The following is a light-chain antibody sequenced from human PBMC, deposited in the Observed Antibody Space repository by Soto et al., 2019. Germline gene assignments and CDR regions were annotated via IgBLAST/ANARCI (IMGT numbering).Light chain of an antibody. CDR3: QQYNSYPWT. J-gene: IGKJ1*01. Sequence: DIQMTQSPSTLSASVVDIVTITCRASESINSWLAWYQQKPGKAPKLLIYKASSLESGVPSRFSGSGSGTEFTLTISSLQPDDFATYYCQQYNSYPWTFGQGTKVDIK. CDR2: KAS. CDR1: ESINSW. V-gene: IGKV1-5*03.